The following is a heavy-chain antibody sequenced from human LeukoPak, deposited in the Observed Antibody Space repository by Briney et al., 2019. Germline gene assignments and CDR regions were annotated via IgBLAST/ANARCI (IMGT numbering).Heavy chain of an antibody. V-gene: IGHV4-61*01. J-gene: IGHJ4*02. CDR1: GGSVSSGSYY. CDR3: ARGGIAAAGTNDY. D-gene: IGHD6-13*01. CDR2: IYYSGST. Sequence: SETLSLTCTVSGGSVSSGSYYWSWIRQPPGKGLEWIGYIYYSGSTNYNPSLKSRVTISVDTSKNQFSLKLSSVTAADTAVYYCARGGIAAAGTNDYWGQGTLVTVSS.